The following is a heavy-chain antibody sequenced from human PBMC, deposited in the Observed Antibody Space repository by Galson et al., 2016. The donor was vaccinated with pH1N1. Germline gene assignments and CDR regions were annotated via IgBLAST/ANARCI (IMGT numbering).Heavy chain of an antibody. CDR1: GFTFSDYW. D-gene: IGHD6-13*01. Sequence: SLRLSCAASGFTFSDYWMGWVRQAPGKGLEWVANIKQDGSVKYYVDSVKGRFTISRDNAKNSLYLQMNSLRAEDTAVYYCARAVAAAGSHWGQGTLVTVSS. CDR3: ARAVAAAGSH. CDR2: IKQDGSVK. V-gene: IGHV3-7*01. J-gene: IGHJ4*02.